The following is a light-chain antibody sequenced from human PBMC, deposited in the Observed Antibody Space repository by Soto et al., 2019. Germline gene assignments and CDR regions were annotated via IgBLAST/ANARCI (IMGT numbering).Light chain of an antibody. Sequence: EIVLTQSPGTLSLSPGERATLSCRASQSVTSSYLAWYQQKPGQAPSLLIYGASSRATGIPDRFSGSGSGTDFTLTISRLEPEDFAVYYCRQYGSSPPTFGQGTKVEIK. CDR2: GAS. J-gene: IGKJ1*01. V-gene: IGKV3-20*01. CDR1: QSVTSSY. CDR3: RQYGSSPPT.